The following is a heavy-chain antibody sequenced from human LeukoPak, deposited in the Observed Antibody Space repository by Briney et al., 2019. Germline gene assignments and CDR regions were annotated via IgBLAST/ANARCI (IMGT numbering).Heavy chain of an antibody. CDR1: GGSISSYY. J-gene: IGHJ6*03. CDR3: ATCARSYDFWSGNYYYYMDV. V-gene: IGHV4-4*09. D-gene: IGHD3-3*01. Sequence: SETLSLTCTVSGGSISSYYWSWIRQPPGKGLEWIGYIYTSGSTNYNPPLKSRVTISVDTSKNQFSLKLSSVTAADTAVYYCATCARSYDFWSGNYYYYMDVWGKGTTVTVSS. CDR2: IYTSGST.